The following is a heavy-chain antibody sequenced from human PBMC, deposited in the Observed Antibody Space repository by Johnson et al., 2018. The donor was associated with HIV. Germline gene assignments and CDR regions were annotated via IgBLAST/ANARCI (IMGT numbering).Heavy chain of an antibody. V-gene: IGHV3-30*14. J-gene: IGHJ3*02. CDR3: VTLVVAPPFDI. Sequence: QVQLVESGGGVVQPGRSLRLSCAASGFTFSSYSIHWVRQAPGKGLEWVALISYDGTNKFYADSVKGRFTISRDNSKNTLYLQMNSLRAEDTAVYYCVTLVVAPPFDIWGQGTMVTVSS. CDR1: GFTFSSYS. CDR2: ISYDGTNK. D-gene: IGHD2-15*01.